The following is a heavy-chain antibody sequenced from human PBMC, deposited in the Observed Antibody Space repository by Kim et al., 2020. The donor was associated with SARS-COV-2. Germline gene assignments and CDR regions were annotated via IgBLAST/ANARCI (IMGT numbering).Heavy chain of an antibody. V-gene: IGHV1-69*13. Sequence: SVKVSCKASGGTFSSYAISWVRQAPGQGLEWMGGIIPIFGTANYAQKFQGRVTITADESTSTAYMELSSLRSEDTAVYYCARVTGYSYGSSDYWGQGTLVTVSS. CDR1: GGTFSSYA. CDR3: ARVTGYSYGSSDY. CDR2: IIPIFGTA. D-gene: IGHD5-18*01. J-gene: IGHJ4*02.